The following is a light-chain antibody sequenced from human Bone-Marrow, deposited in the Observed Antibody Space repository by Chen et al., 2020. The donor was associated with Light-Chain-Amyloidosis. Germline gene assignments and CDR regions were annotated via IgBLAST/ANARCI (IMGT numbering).Light chain of an antibody. CDR1: SGSVSTTYN. CDR2: STN. CDR3: VLSIHSGVWV. J-gene: IGLJ3*02. V-gene: IGLV8-61*01. Sequence: QAVVTQEHSFSVSPGGTVTLSCGLSSGSVSTTYNPSWYRQTPGQAPRTLIYSTNPRSSGVPVRFSGSILGNKAALTITGAQADDESDYYYVLSIHSGVWVFSGGTKLTVL.